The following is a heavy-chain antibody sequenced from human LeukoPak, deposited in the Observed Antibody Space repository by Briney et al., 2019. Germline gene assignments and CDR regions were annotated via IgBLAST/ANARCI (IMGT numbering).Heavy chain of an antibody. J-gene: IGHJ5*02. Sequence: ASVKVSCTASGYTFTSYGISWVRQAPGQGLEWMGWISAYNGNTNYAQKLQGRVTMTTDTSTSTAYMELSSLRSEDTAVYYCARSPGYCSGGSCYDWFDPWGQGTLVTVSS. V-gene: IGHV1-18*01. CDR1: GYTFTSYG. CDR3: ARSPGYCSGGSCYDWFDP. CDR2: ISAYNGNT. D-gene: IGHD2-15*01.